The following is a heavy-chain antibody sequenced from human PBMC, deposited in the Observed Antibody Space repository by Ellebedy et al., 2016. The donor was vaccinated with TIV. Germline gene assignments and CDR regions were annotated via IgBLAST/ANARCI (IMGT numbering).Heavy chain of an antibody. D-gene: IGHD2/OR15-2a*01. J-gene: IGHJ6*02. V-gene: IGHV3-53*01. Sequence: PGGSLRLSCAASGFAFSSNHLTWVPQAQGRGLEWVPLFYSDDNTNYADSVRGRFTTSRDSSKNTLDLQMNSLRAEDAAVYYCTRAGEYCDLPQNCYAMDVWGQGTTVTVS. CDR3: TRAGEYCDLPQNCYAMDV. CDR2: FYSDDNT. CDR1: GFAFSSNH.